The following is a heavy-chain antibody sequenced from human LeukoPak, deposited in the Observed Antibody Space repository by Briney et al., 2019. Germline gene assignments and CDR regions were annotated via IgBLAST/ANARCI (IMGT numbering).Heavy chain of an antibody. V-gene: IGHV3-23*01. CDR2: VDNSGGNT. Sequence: GGSLRLSCAASGFTFSSSGMSWVRQAPGKGLEWVSAVDNSGGNTYYAVSVKGRFTISRDNPKNTPFLQMHSLRAGDTAIYYCAKGASSGSRNDYWGQGTLVTVSS. J-gene: IGHJ4*02. CDR1: GFTFSSSG. D-gene: IGHD3-22*01. CDR3: AKGASSGSRNDY.